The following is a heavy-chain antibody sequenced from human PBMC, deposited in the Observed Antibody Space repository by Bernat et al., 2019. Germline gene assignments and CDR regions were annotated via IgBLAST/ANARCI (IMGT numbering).Heavy chain of an antibody. J-gene: IGHJ4*02. CDR2: IYSDGST. D-gene: IGHD2-2*01. CDR3: ARDSCTTTSCYGD. CDR1: GFTALNNY. V-gene: IGHV3-66*01. Sequence: VESGGGLVQPGGSLRLSCAASGFTALNNYMSWVRQAPGKGLEWVSIIYSDGSTYYADSVKGRFTISRDNSKNTLYLQMNGLRAEDTAVYYCARDSCTTTSCYGDWGQGTQVTVSS.